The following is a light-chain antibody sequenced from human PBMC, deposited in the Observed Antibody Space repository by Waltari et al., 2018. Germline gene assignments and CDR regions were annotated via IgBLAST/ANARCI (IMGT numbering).Light chain of an antibody. CDR2: DNS. J-gene: IGLJ3*02. Sequence: QSVLTQPPSVSGAPGQRVTIPCTWSSSDIGAGYLVHWYQQLPGTAPKLLIYDNSNRPSGVPDRFSGSKSGSSASLAITGLQAEDEADYYCQSFDYRLDGSRVFGGGTKLTVL. V-gene: IGLV1-40*01. CDR3: QSFDYRLDGSRV. CDR1: SSDIGAGYL.